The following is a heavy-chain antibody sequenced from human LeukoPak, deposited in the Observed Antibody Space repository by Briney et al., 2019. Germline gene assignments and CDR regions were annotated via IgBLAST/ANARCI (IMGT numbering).Heavy chain of an antibody. CDR1: GFTFSSYS. CDR2: ISSSSSSI. D-gene: IGHD2-15*01. V-gene: IGHV3-21*01. J-gene: IGHJ4*02. Sequence: PGGPLRLSCAASGFTFSSYSMNWVRQAPGKGLEWVSSISSSSSSIYYADSVKGRFTISRDNAKNSLYLQMNSLRAEDTAVYYCARANPPGISFFDYWGQGTLVAVSS. CDR3: ARANPPGISFFDY.